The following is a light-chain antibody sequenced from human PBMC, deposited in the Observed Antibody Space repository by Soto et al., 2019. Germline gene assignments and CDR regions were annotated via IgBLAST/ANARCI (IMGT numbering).Light chain of an antibody. CDR3: QQVDHYPST. CDR2: AAS. CDR1: QDISSY. V-gene: IGKV1-9*01. Sequence: IQLTQSPSSLSASVGDRVTITCRASQDISSYLAWYQQKPGKAPKLLIYAASTLQSGVPSRFSGSGSGTDFTPSISSLQPEDFATYYCQQVDHYPSTFGGGTKVDIK. J-gene: IGKJ4*01.